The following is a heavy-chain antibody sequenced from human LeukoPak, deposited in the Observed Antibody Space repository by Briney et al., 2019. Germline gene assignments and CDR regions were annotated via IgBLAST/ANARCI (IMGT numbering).Heavy chain of an antibody. Sequence: ALVKVSCKASGYTFTSYYMHWVRQAPGQGLEWMGIINPSGGSTSYAQKFQGRVTMTRDTSTSTVYMELSSLRSEDTAVYYCARDRTAGGWFDPWGQGTLVTVSS. D-gene: IGHD2-21*02. V-gene: IGHV1-46*01. CDR1: GYTFTSYY. CDR3: ARDRTAGGWFDP. J-gene: IGHJ5*02. CDR2: INPSGGST.